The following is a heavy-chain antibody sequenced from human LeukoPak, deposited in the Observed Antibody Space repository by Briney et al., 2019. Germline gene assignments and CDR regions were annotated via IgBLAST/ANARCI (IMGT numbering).Heavy chain of an antibody. CDR3: ARGNYDILTGRSVNPDY. D-gene: IGHD3-9*01. J-gene: IGHJ4*02. V-gene: IGHV1-2*04. Sequence: ASVKVSCKASGYTFTGYYMHWVRQAPGQGLEWMGWINPNSGGTNYAQKFQGWVTMTRDTSISTAYMELSRLRSDDTAVYYCARGNYDILTGRSVNPDYWGQGTLVTVSS. CDR1: GYTFTGYY. CDR2: INPNSGGT.